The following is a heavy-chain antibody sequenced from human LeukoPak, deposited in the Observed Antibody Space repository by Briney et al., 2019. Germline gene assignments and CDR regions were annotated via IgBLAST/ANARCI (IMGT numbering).Heavy chain of an antibody. D-gene: IGHD2-2*01. CDR2: IIPIFGTA. CDR3: ARVRGPALFDP. V-gene: IGHV1-69*13. Sequence: ASVKASCKASGGTFSSYAISWVRQAPGQGLEWMGGIIPIFGTANYAQKFQGRVTITADESTSTAYMELSSLRSEDTAVYYCARVRGPALFDPWGQGTLVTVSS. CDR1: GGTFSSYA. J-gene: IGHJ5*02.